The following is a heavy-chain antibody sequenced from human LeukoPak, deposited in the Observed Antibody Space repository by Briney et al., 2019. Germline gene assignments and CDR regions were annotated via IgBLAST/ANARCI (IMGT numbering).Heavy chain of an antibody. J-gene: IGHJ4*02. CDR2: ISGDGGAT. Sequence: PGGSLRLSCAASGFTFRDFSMHWVRQAPGKGLEWVSLISGDGGATHYADSVKGRFTISRDNSKNSLYLQMSSLRVEDTAFYYCAKGTNSISFSFDYWGQGTLVTVSS. CDR3: AKGTNSISFSFDY. V-gene: IGHV3-43*02. CDR1: GFTFRDFS. D-gene: IGHD2/OR15-2a*01.